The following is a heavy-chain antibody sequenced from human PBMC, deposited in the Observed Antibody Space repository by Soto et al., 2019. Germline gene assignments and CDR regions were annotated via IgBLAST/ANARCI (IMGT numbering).Heavy chain of an antibody. CDR1: GGSISSGGYY. V-gene: IGHV4-31*03. D-gene: IGHD2-15*01. J-gene: IGHJ5*02. CDR2: IYYSGST. CDR3: ARGHGGGSCSP. Sequence: SETLSLTCTVSGGSISSGGYYWSWIRQHPGKGLEWIGYIYYSGSTNYNPSLKSRVTISVDTSKNQFSLKLSSVTAADTAVYYCARGHGGGSCSPWGQGTLVTVSS.